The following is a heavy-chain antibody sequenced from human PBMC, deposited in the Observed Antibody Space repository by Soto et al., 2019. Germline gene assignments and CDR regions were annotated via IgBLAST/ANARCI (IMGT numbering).Heavy chain of an antibody. Sequence: SQTLSLTCTVSGGSISSYYWSWIRQPPGKGLEWFGYIYYSGSTNYNPSLKSRVTISVDTSKNQFSLKLSSVTAADTAVYYCAREWGSTGYDAFDIWGQGTMVTVS. CDR3: AREWGSTGYDAFDI. D-gene: IGHD4-17*01. CDR1: GGSISSYY. J-gene: IGHJ3*02. CDR2: IYYSGST. V-gene: IGHV4-59*01.